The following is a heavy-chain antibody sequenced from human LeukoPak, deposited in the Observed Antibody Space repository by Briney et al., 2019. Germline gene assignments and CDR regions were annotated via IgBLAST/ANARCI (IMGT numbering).Heavy chain of an antibody. D-gene: IGHD5-18*01. CDR3: AREGRYRYGYNEYHLYMDI. CDR1: GGSISPYY. J-gene: IGHJ6*03. Sequence: PSETLSLTCSVSGGSISPYYWSWIRQPPGKGLEWIGYIYYDGSTNYNPSLRGRVTISVDTPKNQFSLKLSSVTAAETAVYYCAREGRYRYGYNEYHLYMDIWGKGTTVTVSS. V-gene: IGHV4-59*12. CDR2: IYYDGST.